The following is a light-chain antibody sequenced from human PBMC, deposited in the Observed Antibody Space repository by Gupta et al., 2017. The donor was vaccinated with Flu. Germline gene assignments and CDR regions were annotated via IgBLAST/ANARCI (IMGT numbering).Light chain of an antibody. J-gene: IGKJ5*01. V-gene: IGKV3-11*01. Sequence: MVLPHPPAPLSLSPGERATLSCRASQSVSSDVAGYQQKPGQAPRLLIYDASNRATGIPARFSGSGSGTDFNLTISSLEPEDFAVYYCQQRSNWITFGQGTRLEIK. CDR3: QQRSNWIT. CDR1: QSVSSD. CDR2: DAS.